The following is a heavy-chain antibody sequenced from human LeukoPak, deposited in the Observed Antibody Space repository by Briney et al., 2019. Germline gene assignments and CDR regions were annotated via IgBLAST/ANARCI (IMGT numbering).Heavy chain of an antibody. CDR2: MNPNSGNT. V-gene: IGHV1-8*03. Sequence: ASVKVSCKASGYTFTSYYMHWVRQATGQGLEWMGWMNPNSGNTGYAQEFQGRVTITRNTSISTAYMELSSLRSEDTAVYYCARGGPFYSIPFDYWGQGTLVTVSS. CDR3: ARGGPFYSIPFDY. CDR1: GYTFTSYY. D-gene: IGHD4-11*01. J-gene: IGHJ4*02.